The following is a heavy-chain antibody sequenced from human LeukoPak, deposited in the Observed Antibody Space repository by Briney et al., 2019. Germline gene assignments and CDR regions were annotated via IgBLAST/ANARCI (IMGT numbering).Heavy chain of an antibody. V-gene: IGHV3-53*01. CDR1: GFTVSSNY. CDR3: ARDYCRDGHNYAFDY. D-gene: IGHD5-24*01. J-gene: IGHJ4*02. Sequence: GGSLRLSCVASGFTVSSNYMSWVRQAPGKGLEWVSVIYSGGGTYYADSVKGRFTISRDNSKNTLYLQMNSLSADDTAVYYCARDYCRDGHNYAFDYCGQETPVTVSS. CDR2: IYSGGGT.